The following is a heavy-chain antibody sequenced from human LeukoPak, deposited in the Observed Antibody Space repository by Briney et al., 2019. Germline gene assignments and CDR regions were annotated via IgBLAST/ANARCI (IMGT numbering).Heavy chain of an antibody. J-gene: IGHJ5*02. Sequence: GGSLRLSCAPSGFSFTASSTSRVRHTPEEGLEWVSSISEKGRSTYYADSVKGRFTISRDNSKSTLYLQMNSLRPEDTAVYSCAKDIRPSGSYGWFDPWGQGTLVTVSS. CDR1: GFSFTASS. CDR3: AKDIRPSGSYGWFDP. CDR2: ISEKGRST. D-gene: IGHD1-26*01. V-gene: IGHV3-23*01.